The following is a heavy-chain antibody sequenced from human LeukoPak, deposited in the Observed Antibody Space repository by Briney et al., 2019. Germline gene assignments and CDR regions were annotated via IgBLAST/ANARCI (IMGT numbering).Heavy chain of an antibody. D-gene: IGHD3-16*01. Sequence: GGSLRLSCATSGLTFSNHNMNWVRQAPGKGLEWVSSISSSSSYIYYADSVKGRFTISRDNAKNSLYLQMNSLRAEDTAVYYCARGLSQGRNGMDIWGQGTTVTVSS. CDR1: GLTFSNHN. J-gene: IGHJ6*02. V-gene: IGHV3-21*01. CDR2: ISSSSSYI. CDR3: ARGLSQGRNGMDI.